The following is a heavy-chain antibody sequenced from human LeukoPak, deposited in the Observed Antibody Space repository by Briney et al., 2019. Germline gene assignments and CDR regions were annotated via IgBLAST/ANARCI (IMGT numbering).Heavy chain of an antibody. Sequence: PSETLSLTCTVSGXSISSSTYYWGWIRQPPGKGLEWIGCIYYSGTTYYNPSLKSRVTISVDTSKNQFSLRLSSVTAADTAVYYCARHGIAAAGTYFDYWGQGTLVTVSS. D-gene: IGHD6-13*01. J-gene: IGHJ4*02. CDR2: IYYSGTT. CDR1: GXSISSSTYY. CDR3: ARHGIAAAGTYFDY. V-gene: IGHV4-39*01.